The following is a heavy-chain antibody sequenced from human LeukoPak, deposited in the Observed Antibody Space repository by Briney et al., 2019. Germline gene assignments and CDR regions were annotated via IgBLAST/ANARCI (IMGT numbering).Heavy chain of an antibody. J-gene: IGHJ4*02. V-gene: IGHV3-7*01. CDR1: GFTFSSYW. D-gene: IGHD6-19*01. CDR2: IKQGGSKK. CDR3: ASGGWRGDD. Sequence: GGSLSLSWAVSGFTFSSYWMSWVRQAPEKGVEWVENIKQGGSKKYYVESEKGRFTISRDNAKNSLYLEMNSLRAEDTAVYYCASGGWRGDDWGQGAMVTVSS.